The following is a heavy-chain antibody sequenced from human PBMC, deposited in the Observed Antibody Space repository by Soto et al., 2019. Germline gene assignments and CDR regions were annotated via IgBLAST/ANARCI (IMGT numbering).Heavy chain of an antibody. V-gene: IGHV6-1*01. D-gene: IGHD2-2*01. J-gene: IGHJ6*02. Sequence: SQTLSLTCAISGDSVSSNSAAWNWIRQSPSRDLEWLGRTYYRSKWYNDYAVSVKSRITINPDTSKNQFSLQLNSVTPEDTAVYYCAREGFRYCSSTSCPQYYYYYGMDVWGQGTTVTVSS. CDR1: GDSVSSNSAA. CDR2: TYYRSKWYN. CDR3: AREGFRYCSSTSCPQYYYYYGMDV.